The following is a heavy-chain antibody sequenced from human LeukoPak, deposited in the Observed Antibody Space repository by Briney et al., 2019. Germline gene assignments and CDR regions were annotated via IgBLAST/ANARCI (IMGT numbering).Heavy chain of an antibody. Sequence: PGGSLRLSCAASGFTFSSYGMNWVRQAPGKGLEWVSGIVPSGGTTYYADSVKGRFTVSRDNSKNTLYLQMNSLRADDTAVYYYARDSRWIQFDYWGQGTLVTVSS. J-gene: IGHJ4*02. CDR2: IVPSGGTT. D-gene: IGHD5-18*01. CDR3: ARDSRWIQFDY. V-gene: IGHV3-23*01. CDR1: GFTFSSYG.